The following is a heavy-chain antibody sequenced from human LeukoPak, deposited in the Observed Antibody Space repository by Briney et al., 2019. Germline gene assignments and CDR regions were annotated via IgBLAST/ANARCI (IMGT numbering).Heavy chain of an antibody. CDR3: ARGGVVGLDAFDI. CDR1: AYTFIDYY. D-gene: IGHD2-15*01. V-gene: IGHV1-2*07. J-gene: IGHJ3*02. CDR2: ITPNSGGT. Sequence: GASVKVSCTASAYTFIDYYLHWVRQAPGPELKGMGWITPNSGGTNYAHNFLGRVTMTRDTSINTAYMEPSRLRSDDTAVYYCARGGVVGLDAFDIWGQGTMLTVSS.